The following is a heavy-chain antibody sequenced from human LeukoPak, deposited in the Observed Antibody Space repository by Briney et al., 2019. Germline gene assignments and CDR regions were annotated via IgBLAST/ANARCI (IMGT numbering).Heavy chain of an antibody. CDR1: GGSFSGYY. J-gene: IGHJ4*02. D-gene: IGHD6-19*01. Sequence: PSETLSLTCAVYGGSFSGYYWSWIRQPPGKGLEWIGEINHSGSTNYNPSLKSGVTISVDTSKNQFSLKLSSVTAADTAVYYCASTSSGRDYWGQGTLVTVSS. V-gene: IGHV4-34*01. CDR3: ASTSSGRDY. CDR2: INHSGST.